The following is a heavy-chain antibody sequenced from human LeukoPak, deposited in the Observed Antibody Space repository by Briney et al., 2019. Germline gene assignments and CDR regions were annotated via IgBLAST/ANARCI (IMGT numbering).Heavy chain of an antibody. CDR2: INHSGST. CDR1: GGSFSGYY. V-gene: IGHV4-34*01. J-gene: IGHJ3*02. D-gene: IGHD4-17*01. Sequence: SETLSLTCAVYGGSFSGYYWSWIRQPPGKGLEWIGEINHSGSTNYNPSLKSRVTISVDTSKNHSSLKLNSVTAADTAVYYCARHASGDNGNAFDIWGQGTMVTVS. CDR3: ARHASGDNGNAFDI.